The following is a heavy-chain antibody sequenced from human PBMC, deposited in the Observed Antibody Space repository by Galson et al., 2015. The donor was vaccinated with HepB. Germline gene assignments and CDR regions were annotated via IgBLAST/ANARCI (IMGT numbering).Heavy chain of an antibody. V-gene: IGHV1-2*02. Sequence: SCKASGYTFTGYYMHWVRQAPGQGLEWMGWINPNSGGTNYAQKFQGRVTMTRDTSISTAYMELSRLRSDDTAVYYCAGVVPAANNNWFDPWGQGTLVTVSS. CDR1: GYTFTGYY. J-gene: IGHJ5*02. CDR3: AGVVPAANNNWFDP. D-gene: IGHD2-2*01. CDR2: INPNSGGT.